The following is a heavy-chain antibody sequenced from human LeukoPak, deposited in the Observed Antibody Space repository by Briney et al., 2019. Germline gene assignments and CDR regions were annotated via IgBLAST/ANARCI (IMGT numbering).Heavy chain of an antibody. CDR3: AKGPYSSSWYYYYYGMDV. CDR2: ISYDGSNK. D-gene: IGHD6-13*01. J-gene: IGHJ6*02. Sequence: PGGSLRLSCAASGFTFSSYGMHWVRQAPGKGLEWVAVISYDGSNKYYADSVKGRFTISRDNSKNTLYLQMNSLRAEDTAVYYCAKGPYSSSWYYYYYGMDVWGQGTTVTVSS. V-gene: IGHV3-30*18. CDR1: GFTFSSYG.